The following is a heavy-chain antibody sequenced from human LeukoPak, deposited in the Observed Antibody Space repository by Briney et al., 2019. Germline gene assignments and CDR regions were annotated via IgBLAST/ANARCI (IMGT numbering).Heavy chain of an antibody. V-gene: IGHV4-34*01. CDR3: ARGRLWYDY. J-gene: IGHJ4*02. CDR1: GGSFSGYY. D-gene: IGHD5-18*01. Sequence: SETLSLTCAVYGGSFSGYYWSWIRQPPGKGLEWIGEINHSGSTNYNPSLKSRVTISVDTSKNQFSLKLSSVTAADTAVYYCARGRLWYDYWGQGTLVTVSS. CDR2: INHSGST.